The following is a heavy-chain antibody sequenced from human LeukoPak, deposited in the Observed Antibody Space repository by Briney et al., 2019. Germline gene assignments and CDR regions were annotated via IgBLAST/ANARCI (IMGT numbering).Heavy chain of an antibody. CDR1: GFTVSSNY. CDR2: IYSGGTT. J-gene: IGHJ4*02. D-gene: IGHD6-19*01. V-gene: IGHV3-66*01. Sequence: GGSLRLSCAASGFTVSSNYMSWVRQAPGKGLEWVSVIYSGGTTNYADSVKGRFTISRDNSQNTLFLQMNSLRAEDTAVYFCARASQWLAFDNWGQGTLVTVSS. CDR3: ARASQWLAFDN.